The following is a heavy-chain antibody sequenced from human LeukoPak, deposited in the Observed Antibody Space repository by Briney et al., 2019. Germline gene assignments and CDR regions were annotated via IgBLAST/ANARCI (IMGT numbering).Heavy chain of an antibody. CDR2: IKQDGSEK. J-gene: IGHJ4*02. D-gene: IGHD5-18*01. CDR1: GFTFSNAW. Sequence: GGSLRLSCAASGFTFSNAWMSWVRQAPGKGLEWVANIKQDGSEKYYVDSVKGRFTISRDNAKNSLYLQMNSLRAEDTAVYYCASGGYSYGYDDYWGQGTLVTVSS. CDR3: ASGGYSYGYDDY. V-gene: IGHV3-7*01.